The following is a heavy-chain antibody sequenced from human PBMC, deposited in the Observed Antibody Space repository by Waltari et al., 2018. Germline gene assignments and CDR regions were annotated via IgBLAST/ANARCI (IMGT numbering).Heavy chain of an antibody. D-gene: IGHD6-6*01. CDR3: ASQNYSSWAFYGSY. Sequence: QVQLVQSGAEVKKPGSSVKVSCKASGGTFSSYAISWVRQAPGQGLEWMGGIIPIFGKANYAQKFQGRVTITADESTSTAYMELSSLRSEDTAVYYCASQNYSSWAFYGSYWGQGTLVTVSS. CDR2: IIPIFGKA. CDR1: GGTFSSYA. J-gene: IGHJ4*02. V-gene: IGHV1-69*01.